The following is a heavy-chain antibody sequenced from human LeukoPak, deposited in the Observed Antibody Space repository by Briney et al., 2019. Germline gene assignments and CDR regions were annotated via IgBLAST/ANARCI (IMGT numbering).Heavy chain of an antibody. V-gene: IGHV3-21*01. D-gene: IGHD6-13*01. CDR2: ISGSSSCI. CDR1: GFTFSSYS. J-gene: IGHJ4*02. CDR3: ARSIAAAGTHGVFDY. Sequence: GGSLRVSCAASGFTFSSYSTNWVRQAPGKGLEWVSSISGSSSCIYYADSVKGRFTISRDNAKNSLYLQMNSLRAEDTAVYYCARSIAAAGTHGVFDYWGQGTLVTVSS.